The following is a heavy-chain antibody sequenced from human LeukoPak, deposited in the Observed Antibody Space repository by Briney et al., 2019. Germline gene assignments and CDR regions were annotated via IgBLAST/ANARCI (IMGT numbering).Heavy chain of an antibody. D-gene: IGHD3-22*01. CDR2: INSDGSST. V-gene: IGHV3-74*01. J-gene: IGHJ3*02. Sequence: GGSLRLSCAASGFTFSSYWMHWVRQAPGKGLVWVSRINSDGSSTSYADSVKGRFTISRDNAKNTLYLQMNSPRAEDTAVYYCARDNRAYDSSGYYYWLGVEGHDAFDIWGQGTMVTVSS. CDR3: ARDNRAYDSSGYYYWLGVEGHDAFDI. CDR1: GFTFSSYW.